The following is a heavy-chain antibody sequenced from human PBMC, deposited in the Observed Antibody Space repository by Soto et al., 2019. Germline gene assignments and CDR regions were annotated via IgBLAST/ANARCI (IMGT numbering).Heavy chain of an antibody. D-gene: IGHD6-13*01. Sequence: QVQLVQSGAEVKKPGASVKVSCTASGYTFTHYAIHWVRHAPGQRLEWMGFINAGSGNTKYSQTFQGRLTFTKDTSASTAYMVLSSLRSEDTAIYYCARGLAADGAWGQGTLVTVPS. CDR3: ARGLAADGA. V-gene: IGHV1-3*01. J-gene: IGHJ5*02. CDR2: INAGSGNT. CDR1: GYTFTHYA.